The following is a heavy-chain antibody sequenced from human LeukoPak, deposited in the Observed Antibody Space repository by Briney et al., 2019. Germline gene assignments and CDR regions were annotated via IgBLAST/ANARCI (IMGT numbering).Heavy chain of an antibody. D-gene: IGHD1-26*01. Sequence: SETLSLTCTVSGGSISSYYWSWIRQPPGKGLEWIGYIYYSGSTNYSPSLKSRVTISVDTSKNQFSLKLSSVTAADTAVYYCARHIVGGLDAFDIWGQGTMVTVSS. J-gene: IGHJ3*02. CDR2: IYYSGST. CDR1: GGSISSYY. V-gene: IGHV4-59*08. CDR3: ARHIVGGLDAFDI.